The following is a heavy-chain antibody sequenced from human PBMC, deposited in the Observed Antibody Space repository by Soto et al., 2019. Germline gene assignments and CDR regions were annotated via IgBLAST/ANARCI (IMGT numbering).Heavy chain of an antibody. V-gene: IGHV1-8*01. J-gene: IGHJ6*02. CDR1: GYTFTSYD. D-gene: IGHD3-3*01. Sequence: ASVKVSCKASGYTFTSYDINWVRQATGQGLEWMGWMNPNSGNTGYAQKFQGRVTITRDTSASTAYMELSSLRSEDTAVYYCARDLGEYYDFWSGYPFSYYYGMDVWGQGTTVTVSS. CDR2: MNPNSGNT. CDR3: ARDLGEYYDFWSGYPFSYYYGMDV.